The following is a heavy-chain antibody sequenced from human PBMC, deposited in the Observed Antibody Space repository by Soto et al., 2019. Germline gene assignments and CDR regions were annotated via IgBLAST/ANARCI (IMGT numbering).Heavy chain of an antibody. CDR2: IYYSGST. Sequence: PSETLSLTCTVSGGSISSYYWSWIRQPPGKGLEWIGYIYYSGSTNYNPSLKSRVTMSVDTSKNQFSLKLNSVTAADTAVYYCASQSLYYDFWSGYCDYWGQGTLVTVSS. CDR1: GGSISSYY. CDR3: ASQSLYYDFWSGYCDY. J-gene: IGHJ4*02. V-gene: IGHV4-59*08. D-gene: IGHD3-3*01.